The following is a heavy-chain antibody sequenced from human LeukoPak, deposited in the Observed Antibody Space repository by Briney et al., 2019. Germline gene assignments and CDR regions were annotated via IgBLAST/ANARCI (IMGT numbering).Heavy chain of an antibody. CDR3: ARGSGWFYY. J-gene: IGHJ4*02. D-gene: IGHD6-19*01. Sequence: SETLSLTCTVSGGSISTTSTTTYYWAWIRQPPGKGLEWIGNIYYRGSTYYNPSLKSRVTISVDTSKNQFSLKLTSVTAADTAVYYCARGSGWFYYWGQGTLVTVSS. CDR2: IYYRGST. V-gene: IGHV4-39*01. CDR1: GGSISTTSTTTYY.